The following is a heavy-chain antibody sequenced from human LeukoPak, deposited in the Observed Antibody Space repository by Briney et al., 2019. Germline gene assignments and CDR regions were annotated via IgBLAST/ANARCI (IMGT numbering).Heavy chain of an antibody. J-gene: IGHJ6*03. D-gene: IGHD2-15*01. CDR2: ISSSSSYI. Sequence: GSLRLSCAASGFTFSSYNKNWVRQAPGKGLEWVSSISSSSSYIYYADSVKGRFTISRDNAKNSLYLQMNSLRAEDTAVYYCARIYCSGGSCHNDYYYMDVWGKGTTVTISS. CDR3: ARIYCSGGSCHNDYYYMDV. V-gene: IGHV3-21*01. CDR1: GFTFSSYN.